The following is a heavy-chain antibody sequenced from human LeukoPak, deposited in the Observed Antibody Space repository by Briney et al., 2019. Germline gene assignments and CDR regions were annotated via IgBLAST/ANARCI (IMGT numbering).Heavy chain of an antibody. CDR3: ANGNRCTSPNCLGYYYFYMDV. Sequence: GGSLRLSCAASGFTFSSYAMNWVRQAPGRGLEWVSGFSGSGGTTYYADSVKGRFTISRDNSENTLYLQMDSLRAEDTAVYYCANGNRCTSPNCLGYYYFYMDVWGKGTTVTVSS. D-gene: IGHD2-8*01. CDR1: GFTFSSYA. J-gene: IGHJ6*03. V-gene: IGHV3-23*01. CDR2: FSGSGGTT.